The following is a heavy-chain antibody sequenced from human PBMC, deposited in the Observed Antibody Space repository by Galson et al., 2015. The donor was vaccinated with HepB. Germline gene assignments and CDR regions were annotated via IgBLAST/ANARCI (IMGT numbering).Heavy chain of an antibody. D-gene: IGHD3-10*01. CDR2: ISDDESNK. CDR1: GFTFSSYA. J-gene: IGHJ3*02. V-gene: IGHV3-30*04. Sequence: SLRLSCAASGFTFSSYAMHGVRQAPGKGLEWVAVISDDESNKYYADSVKGRFTISRDNSKNTLYLQMNSLRAEDTAVYYCARGRMVRGLTLRYDAFDIWGQGTMVTVSS. CDR3: ARGRMVRGLTLRYDAFDI.